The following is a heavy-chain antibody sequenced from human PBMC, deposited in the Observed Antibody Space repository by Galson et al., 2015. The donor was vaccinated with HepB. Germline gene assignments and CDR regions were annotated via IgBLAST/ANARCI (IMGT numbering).Heavy chain of an antibody. CDR1: GGTFSSYA. Sequence: SVKVSCKASGGTFSSYAISWVRQAPGQGLEWMGGIIPIFGTANYAQKFQGRVTITADESTSTAYMELSSLRSEDTAVYYCARERCTNGVCYSNSSGWYVSDYWGQGTLVTVSS. CDR3: ARERCTNGVCYSNSSGWYVSDY. J-gene: IGHJ4*02. V-gene: IGHV1-69*13. CDR2: IIPIFGTA. D-gene: IGHD2-8*01.